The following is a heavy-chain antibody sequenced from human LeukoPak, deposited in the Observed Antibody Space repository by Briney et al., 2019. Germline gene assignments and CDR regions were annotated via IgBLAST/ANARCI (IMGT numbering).Heavy chain of an antibody. J-gene: IGHJ5*02. Sequence: PSETLSHTCAGYGGSFSGYYWSWIRQPPGKGLEWIGEINHSGSTNYNPSLKSRGTISVDTSKNQFSLKLSSVTAADTAVYYCASSPIVATITRPCDWFDPWGQGTLVTVSS. D-gene: IGHD5-12*01. CDR1: GGSFSGYY. V-gene: IGHV4-34*01. CDR2: INHSGST. CDR3: ASSPIVATITRPCDWFDP.